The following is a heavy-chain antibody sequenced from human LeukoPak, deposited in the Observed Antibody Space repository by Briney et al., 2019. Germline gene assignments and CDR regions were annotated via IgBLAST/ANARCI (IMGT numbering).Heavy chain of an antibody. V-gene: IGHV1-69*13. CDR2: IIPIFGTA. CDR3: ARGYSGSYYTPSDYYYGMDV. Sequence: GASVKVSCKASGGTFSSYAISWVRQAPGQGLKWMGGIIPIFGTANYAQKFQGRVTITADESTSTAYMELSSLRSEDTAVYYCARGYSGSYYTPSDYYYGMDVWGQGTTVTVSS. CDR1: GGTFSSYA. D-gene: IGHD1-26*01. J-gene: IGHJ6*02.